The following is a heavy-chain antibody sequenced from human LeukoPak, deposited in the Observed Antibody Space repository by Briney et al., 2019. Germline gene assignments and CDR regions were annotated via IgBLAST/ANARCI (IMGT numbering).Heavy chain of an antibody. V-gene: IGHV6-1*01. D-gene: IGHD5-24*01. CDR1: GDSVSSNTAA. CDR2: TYYRSKWYN. Sequence: SQTLSLTCAISGDSVSSNTAAWNWIRQSPSRGLEWLGRTYYRSKWYNDYAVSMKSRLTIYPDTSKNQFSLQLNSVTPEDTAVYYCVRSMATSLDYWGQGTLVTVSS. J-gene: IGHJ4*02. CDR3: VRSMATSLDY.